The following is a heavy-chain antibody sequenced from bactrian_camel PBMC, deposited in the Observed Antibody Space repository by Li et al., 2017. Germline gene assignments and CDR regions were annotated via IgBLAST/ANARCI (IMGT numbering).Heavy chain of an antibody. CDR1: GFTFSSYA. CDR3: AASRGACSSWTWAPKYKY. J-gene: IGHJ4*01. Sequence: VQLVESGGGVVQPGGPLRLSCAASGFTFSSYAMSWVRQAPGKGLEWVSSIYTGGGKTYYTDSVKGRFTISQDNAKNTMYLEMNNLKPEDTAAYYCAASRGACSSWTWAPKYKYWGQGTQVTVS. V-gene: IGHV3S7*01. CDR2: IYTGGGKT. D-gene: IGHD6*01.